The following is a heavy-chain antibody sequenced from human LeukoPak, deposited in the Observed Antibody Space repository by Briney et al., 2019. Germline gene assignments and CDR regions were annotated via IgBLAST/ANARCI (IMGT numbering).Heavy chain of an antibody. J-gene: IGHJ4*02. D-gene: IGHD6-13*01. CDR1: GGSISSGGYY. CDR3: ARGRYSRPYYFDY. V-gene: IGHV4-31*03. Sequence: SQTLSLTCTVSGGSISSGGYYWSWIRQHPGKGLEWVRYIYYSGSTYYNPSLKSRVTISVDTSKNQFSLKLSSVTAADTAVYYCARGRYSRPYYFDYWGQGTLVTVSS. CDR2: IYYSGST.